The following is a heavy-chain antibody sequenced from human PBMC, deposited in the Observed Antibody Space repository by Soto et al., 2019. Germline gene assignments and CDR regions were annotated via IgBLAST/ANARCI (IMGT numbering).Heavy chain of an antibody. CDR2: INTHNGNT. CDR3: TREGSAPYYYYGMDA. D-gene: IGHD3-10*01. CDR1: GYTFTTYG. V-gene: IGHV1-18*01. J-gene: IGHJ6*02. Sequence: ASVKVSCKASGYTFTTYGVSWVRQAPGQGLEWLGWINTHNGNTNYAQNLQGRVIMTADTSTSTAYMELRSLRSDDTAIYYCTREGSAPYYYYGMDAWGQGTTVTVSS.